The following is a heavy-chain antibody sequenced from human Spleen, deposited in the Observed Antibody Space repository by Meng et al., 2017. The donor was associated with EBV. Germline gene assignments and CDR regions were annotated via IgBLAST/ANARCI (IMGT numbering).Heavy chain of an antibody. CDR1: GFSVSGNY. D-gene: IGHD1-14*01. V-gene: IGHV3-53*01. CDR2: IYSGGTT. Sequence: VQLGEFGGNLSQPGGSLRLSCAGSGFSVSGNYMTWVRQAPGKGLEWLSVIYSGGTTYYADAVKGRFTISRDNSKNTLYLQMNSLRVEDTAVYYCARGPLAEGNYWGQGTLVTVSS. CDR3: ARGPLAEGNY. J-gene: IGHJ4*02.